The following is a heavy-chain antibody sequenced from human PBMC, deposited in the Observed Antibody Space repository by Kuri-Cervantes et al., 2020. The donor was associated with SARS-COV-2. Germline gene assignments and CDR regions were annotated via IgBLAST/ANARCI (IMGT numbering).Heavy chain of an antibody. V-gene: IGHV3-30*03. J-gene: IGHJ4*02. Sequence: GGSLRLSCAASGFTFSSYGMHWVRQAPGKGLEWVAVISYDGSNKYYADSVKGRFTISRDNSKNTLYQQMNSLRAEDTAVYYCATCARSGWYGSYDYWGQGTLVTVSS. CDR1: GFTFSSYG. D-gene: IGHD6-19*01. CDR2: ISYDGSNK. CDR3: ATCARSGWYGSYDY.